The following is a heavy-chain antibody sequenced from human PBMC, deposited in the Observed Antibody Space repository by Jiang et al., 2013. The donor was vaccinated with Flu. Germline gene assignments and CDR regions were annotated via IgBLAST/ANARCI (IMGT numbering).Heavy chain of an antibody. V-gene: IGHV3-23*01. J-gene: IGHJ4*02. CDR2: ISGSGGST. D-gene: IGHD3-22*01. CDR1: GFTFSSYA. CDR3: AKDGTYYYDSSGYYY. Sequence: PGGSLRLSCAASGFTFSSYAMSWVRQAPGKGLEWVSAISGSGGSTYYADSVKGRFTISRDNSKNTLYLQMNSLRAEDTAVYYCAKDGTYYYDSSGYYYWGQGTLVTVSS.